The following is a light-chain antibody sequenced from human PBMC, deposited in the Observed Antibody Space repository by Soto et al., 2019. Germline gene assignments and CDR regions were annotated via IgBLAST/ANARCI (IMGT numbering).Light chain of an antibody. Sequence: SQFTQSPAFLAASIGDRITRTCGASQGISSYLAWYQQKPGKAPKLLIYAASTLQSGVPSRFSGSGSGTEFTLTISSLQPEDFATYYCQQLRSYPITFGQGTRLEIK. J-gene: IGKJ5*01. CDR3: QQLRSYPIT. CDR2: AAS. V-gene: IGKV1-9*01. CDR1: QGISSY.